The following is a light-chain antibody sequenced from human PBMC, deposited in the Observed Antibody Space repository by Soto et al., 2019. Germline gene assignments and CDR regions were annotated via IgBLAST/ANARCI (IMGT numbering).Light chain of an antibody. V-gene: IGLV2-14*03. CDR3: TSYTTSSTYV. CDR2: DVN. CDR1: SSDVGFYNY. J-gene: IGLJ1*01. Sequence: QSVLTQPASVSGSPGQSIAISCTGTSSDVGFYNYVSWYQQHPGKAPKLMVYDVNNRPSGVSNRFSGSQSGNTASLTISWLQAEDEADYYCTSYTTSSTYVFGTGTKVTVL.